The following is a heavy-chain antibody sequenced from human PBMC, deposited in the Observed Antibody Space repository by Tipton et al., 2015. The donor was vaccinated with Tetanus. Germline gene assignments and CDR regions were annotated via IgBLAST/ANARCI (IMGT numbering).Heavy chain of an antibody. J-gene: IGHJ4*02. Sequence: SLRLSCAASGFTFSTYWMQWVRQAPGKGLVWVAHITSDGSTTGYADSVKGRFSISRDNAKDTLYLQMNSLRADDTAVYYCVRDNFGVDYWGQGILVTVSS. CDR1: GFTFSTYW. D-gene: IGHD4/OR15-4a*01. V-gene: IGHV3-74*01. CDR3: VRDNFGVDY. CDR2: ITSDGSTT.